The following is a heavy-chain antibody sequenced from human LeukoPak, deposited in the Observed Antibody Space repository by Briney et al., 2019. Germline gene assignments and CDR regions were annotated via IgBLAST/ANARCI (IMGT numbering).Heavy chain of an antibody. J-gene: IGHJ4*02. CDR3: TRRKSGTYQYDSSDYY. CDR1: GFTFDDYA. D-gene: IGHD3-22*01. Sequence: PGGSLRLSCTASGFTFDDYAVSWFRQAPGKGLEWVGFIRSIAYGGTTEYAASVKGRFTISRDDSKTNSYLQMNSLTAEDTAVYYCTRRKSGTYQYDSSDYYGGQGTLVTVSS. V-gene: IGHV3-49*03. CDR2: IRSIAYGGTT.